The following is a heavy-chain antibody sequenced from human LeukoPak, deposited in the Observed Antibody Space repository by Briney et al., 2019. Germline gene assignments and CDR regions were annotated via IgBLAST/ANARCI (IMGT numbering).Heavy chain of an antibody. CDR2: MNPNSGDT. Sequence: ASVTVSCKASGYTFTNYDLTWVRQATGQGLEWMGWMNPNSGDTGYAQKLQGRLTMTRDPYINTAYMELSRLRSEDTAVYYCARGFAAYDTSDYAFSYYWGQGTLVTVSS. CDR3: ARGFAAYDTSDYAFSYY. V-gene: IGHV1-8*01. CDR1: GYTFTNYD. J-gene: IGHJ4*02. D-gene: IGHD3-22*01.